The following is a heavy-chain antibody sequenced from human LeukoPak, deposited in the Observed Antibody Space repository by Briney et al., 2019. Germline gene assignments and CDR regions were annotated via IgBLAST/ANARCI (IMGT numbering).Heavy chain of an antibody. CDR2: IYSGGST. Sequence: GGSLRLSCAASGFTFSSYEMNWVRQAPGKGLEWVSVIYSGGSTYYADSVKGRFTISRDNSKNTLYLQMNSLRAEDTAVYYCARDDARYYDSSGYWWGDAFDIWGQGTMVTVSS. D-gene: IGHD3-22*01. J-gene: IGHJ3*02. CDR1: GFTFSSYE. V-gene: IGHV3-66*01. CDR3: ARDDARYYDSSGYWWGDAFDI.